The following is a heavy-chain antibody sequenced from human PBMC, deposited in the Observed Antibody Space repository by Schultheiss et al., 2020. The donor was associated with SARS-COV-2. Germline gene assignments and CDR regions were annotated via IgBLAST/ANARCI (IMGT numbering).Heavy chain of an antibody. J-gene: IGHJ4*02. CDR1: GGSISGYY. CDR2: INDSGKT. CDR3: ASVSLHRALDY. V-gene: IGHV4-34*01. D-gene: IGHD3-10*01. Sequence: SETLSLTCAVYGGSISGYYWTWIRQSPGKGLEWIGDINDSGKTNHNPSLKSRVTMSVDTSKNQFSLKLSSVTAADTAVYYCASVSLHRALDYWGQGTLVTVSS.